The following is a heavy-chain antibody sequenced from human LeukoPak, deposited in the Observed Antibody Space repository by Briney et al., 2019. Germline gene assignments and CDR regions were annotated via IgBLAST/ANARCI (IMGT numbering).Heavy chain of an antibody. CDR1: GFTFSDSY. V-gene: IGHV3-11*01. J-gene: IGHJ3*02. CDR2: ITSGGTSI. Sequence: GGSLRLSCVASGFTFSDSYIGWIRQAPGRGLEWVSYITSGGTSIYYADSVGGRFTISRVDAKNSLFLQMNSLRAEDSALYYCARLKRLPTVPDGFDIWGQGTMVTVSS. D-gene: IGHD4-4*01. CDR3: ARLKRLPTVPDGFDI.